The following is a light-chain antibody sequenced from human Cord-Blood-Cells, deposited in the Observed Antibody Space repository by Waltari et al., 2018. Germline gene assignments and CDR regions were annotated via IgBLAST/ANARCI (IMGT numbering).Light chain of an antibody. CDR1: QRVSSSY. CDR2: GAS. Sequence: EIVLTQSPGTLSLSPGERATLSCRASQRVSSSYLAWYQQKPGQAPRLLIYGASSRATGIPDRFSGSGSGTDFTLTISRLEPEDFAVYYCQHYGSSPHTFGQGTKLEIK. V-gene: IGKV3-20*01. CDR3: QHYGSSPHT. J-gene: IGKJ2*01.